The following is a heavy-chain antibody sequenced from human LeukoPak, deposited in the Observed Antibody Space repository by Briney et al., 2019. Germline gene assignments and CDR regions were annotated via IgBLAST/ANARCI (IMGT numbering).Heavy chain of an antibody. J-gene: IGHJ4*02. V-gene: IGHV3-23*01. CDR3: AKANMVRGVTLKFDY. CDR2: ISGSGASI. CDR1: GFTFSSYA. D-gene: IGHD3-10*01. Sequence: GGSLRLXCAASGFTFSSYAMTWVRQAPGKELEWVSGISGSGASIYYADSVKGRFTISRDNSKNTLYLQMNSLRAEDTAVYYCAKANMVRGVTLKFDYWGQGTLVTVSS.